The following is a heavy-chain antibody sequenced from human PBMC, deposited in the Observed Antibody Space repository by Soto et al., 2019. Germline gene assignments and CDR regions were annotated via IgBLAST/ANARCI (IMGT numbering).Heavy chain of an antibody. CDR3: ARDMEHIVVVTAKYYYYYGMDV. V-gene: IGHV3-30-3*01. CDR2: ISYDGSNK. Sequence: GGSLRLSCAASGFTFSSYAMHWVRQAPGKGLEWVAVISYDGSNKYYADSVKGRFTISRDNSKNTLYLQMNSLRAEDTAVYYCARDMEHIVVVTAKYYYYYGMDVWGQGTTVTVSS. J-gene: IGHJ6*02. CDR1: GFTFSSYA. D-gene: IGHD2-21*02.